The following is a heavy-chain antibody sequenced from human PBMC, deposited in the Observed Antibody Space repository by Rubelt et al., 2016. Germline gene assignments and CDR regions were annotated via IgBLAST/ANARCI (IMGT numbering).Heavy chain of an antibody. V-gene: IGHV3-11*04. CDR3: ARDASEWSRDY. D-gene: IGHD3-3*01. Sequence: PGKGLEWISYISYSSLTMYYADSVKGRFTISRDSAKKSVYLQMNSLRADDTAVYFCARDASEWSRDYWGQGTLVTVSA. CDR2: ISYSSLTM. J-gene: IGHJ4*02.